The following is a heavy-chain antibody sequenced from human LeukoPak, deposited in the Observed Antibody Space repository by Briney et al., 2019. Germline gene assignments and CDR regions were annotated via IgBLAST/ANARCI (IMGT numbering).Heavy chain of an antibody. D-gene: IGHD6-6*01. CDR3: ARSEFSRAIWFDP. CDR1: GYTFTKYH. V-gene: IGHV1-46*01. Sequence: GASVKVSCKASGYTFTKYHMHWVRQAPGRGLEWMGIIDPSGGSTTYAQNFQGRVTMTRDMSTSTVYMNLTSLRSEDTAVYYCARSEFSRAIWFDPWGQGTLVTVSS. CDR2: IDPSGGST. J-gene: IGHJ5*02.